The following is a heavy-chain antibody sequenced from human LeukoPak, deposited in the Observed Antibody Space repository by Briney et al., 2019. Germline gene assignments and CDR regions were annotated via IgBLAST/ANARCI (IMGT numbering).Heavy chain of an antibody. CDR2: IYYSGST. Sequence: TGGSLRLSCAASGFTVSSYYWSWIRQPPGKGLEWIGYIYYSGSTNYNPSLKSRVTISVDTSKDQFSLKLSSVTAADTAVYYCARDNWNYGSSMDVWGQGTTVTVSS. CDR1: GFTVSSYY. J-gene: IGHJ6*02. D-gene: IGHD1-7*01. V-gene: IGHV4-59*02. CDR3: ARDNWNYGSSMDV.